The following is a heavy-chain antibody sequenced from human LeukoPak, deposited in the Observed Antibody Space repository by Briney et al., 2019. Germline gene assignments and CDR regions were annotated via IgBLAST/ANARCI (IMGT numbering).Heavy chain of an antibody. D-gene: IGHD6-19*01. CDR1: GFTFDDYA. Sequence: PGRSLRLSCAASGFTFDDYAMHWVRQAPGKGLEWVSGISWNSGSIGYADSVKGRFTISRDNAMNSLYLQMNSLRAEDMALYYCAKGRGLVLDWYFDLWGRGTLVTVSS. CDR3: AKGRGLVLDWYFDL. CDR2: ISWNSGSI. V-gene: IGHV3-9*03. J-gene: IGHJ2*01.